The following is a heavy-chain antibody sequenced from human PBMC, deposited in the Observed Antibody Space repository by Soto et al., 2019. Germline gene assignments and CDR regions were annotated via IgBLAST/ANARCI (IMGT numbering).Heavy chain of an antibody. CDR3: ARVGFIAAAGKSWFDP. CDR1: GFTFSSYW. J-gene: IGHJ5*02. Sequence: PGGSLRLSCAASGFTFSSYWMSWVRQAPGKGLEWVANIKQDGSEKYYVDSVKGRFTISRDNAKNSLYLQMNSLRAEDTAVYYCARVGFIAAAGKSWFDPWGQGTLVTVSS. D-gene: IGHD6-13*01. V-gene: IGHV3-7*01. CDR2: IKQDGSEK.